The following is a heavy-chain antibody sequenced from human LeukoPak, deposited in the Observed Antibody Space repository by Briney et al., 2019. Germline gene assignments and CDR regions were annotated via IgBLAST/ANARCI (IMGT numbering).Heavy chain of an antibody. Sequence: SETLSLTCTVSGGSINSYYWTWIRQPPGKGLEWIGYISYSGSTNYNPSLRSRVTISVDTSKNQFSLQLSSVTAADTAVYYCAREGWEYCSGSCSLYDYWGQGTLVTVSS. J-gene: IGHJ4*02. CDR3: AREGWEYCSGSCSLYDY. D-gene: IGHD2-15*01. V-gene: IGHV4-59*01. CDR2: ISYSGST. CDR1: GGSINSYY.